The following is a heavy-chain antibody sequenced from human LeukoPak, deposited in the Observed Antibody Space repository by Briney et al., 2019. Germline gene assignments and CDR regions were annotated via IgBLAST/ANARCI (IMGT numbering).Heavy chain of an antibody. CDR2: ISAYNGNT. CDR1: GYTFTSYG. Sequence: ASVKVSCKASGYTFTSYGISWVRQAPGQGLEWMGWISAYNGNTNYAQKLQGRVTMTTDTSTSTAYMELRSLRSDDTAVSYCAGDSYCDFWSGDYPSPFDYWGQGTLVTVSS. CDR3: AGDSYCDFWSGDYPSPFDY. J-gene: IGHJ4*02. V-gene: IGHV1-18*01. D-gene: IGHD3-3*01.